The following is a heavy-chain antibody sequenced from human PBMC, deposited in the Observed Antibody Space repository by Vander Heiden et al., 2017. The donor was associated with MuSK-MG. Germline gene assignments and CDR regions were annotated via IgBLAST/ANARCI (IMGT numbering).Heavy chain of an antibody. J-gene: IGHJ3*02. Sequence: QLQLQESGPGLVKPSETLSLTCIVSGGPISRSSHYWGLIRQPTGKGLEWIGSIYYSGSPYNNPSLESGVTISVDTSKNQFSLKLTSVTAADTAVYYCARQWELIAFDIWGQGTMVTVSS. V-gene: IGHV4-39*01. CDR2: IYYSGSP. D-gene: IGHD1-26*01. CDR3: ARQWELIAFDI. CDR1: GGPISRSSHY.